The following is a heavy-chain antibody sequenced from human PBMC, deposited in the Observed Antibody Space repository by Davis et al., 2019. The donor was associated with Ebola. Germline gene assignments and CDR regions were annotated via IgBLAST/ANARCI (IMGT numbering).Heavy chain of an antibody. D-gene: IGHD3-10*01. J-gene: IGHJ6*02. CDR1: GYNFSAYS. CDR3: ARDPDYYGSGTFHYYYYGMDV. CDR2: IDPYSGGT. V-gene: IGHV1-2*04. Sequence: AASVKVSCKASGYNFSAYSVHWVRQAPGLGLEWMGRIDPYSGGTNYAQKFQGWVTMTRDTSISTAYMELRSDDTAVYYCARDPDYYGSGTFHYYYYGMDVWGQGTTVTVSS.